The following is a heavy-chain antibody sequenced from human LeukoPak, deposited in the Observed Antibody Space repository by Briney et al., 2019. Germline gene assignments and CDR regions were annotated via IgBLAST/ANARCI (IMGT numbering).Heavy chain of an antibody. CDR3: ARAKREVITTTYYFDY. J-gene: IGHJ4*02. Sequence: PGASVKISXKASVYSFTSYDINWVRQATGQGLEWMGRMNPNSGNTGYAQKFQGRVTMTRNTSISTAYMELSSLRSEDTAVYYCARAKREVITTTYYFDYWGQGTLVTVSS. CDR1: VYSFTSYD. D-gene: IGHD3-22*01. CDR2: MNPNSGNT. V-gene: IGHV1-8*01.